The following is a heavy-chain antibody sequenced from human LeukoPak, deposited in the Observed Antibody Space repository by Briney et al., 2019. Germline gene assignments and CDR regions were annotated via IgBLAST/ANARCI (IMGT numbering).Heavy chain of an antibody. CDR1: GFTVSSNY. J-gene: IGHJ4*02. CDR3: ARDLSY. Sequence: PGGSLRLSCAASGFTVSSNYMSWVRQAPGKGLEWVSLIYSGGSTYYADSVKGRFTISRDNAKNSLYLQMNSLRDEDTAVYYCARDLSYWGQGTLVTVSS. CDR2: IYSGGST. V-gene: IGHV3-66*01.